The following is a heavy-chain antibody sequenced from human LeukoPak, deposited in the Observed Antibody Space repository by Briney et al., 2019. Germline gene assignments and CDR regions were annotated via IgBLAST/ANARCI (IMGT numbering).Heavy chain of an antibody. J-gene: IGHJ4*02. Sequence: ASVKVSCKASGYSFSSHDINWVRQTTGQGLEWMGWMNPNSGNTGYPQKFQGRVTMTRDTSISTAYMELSSLESDDTAAYYCVRGWSDRYNSGWDYWGQGTLVSVSS. V-gene: IGHV1-8*01. CDR3: VRGWSDRYNSGWDY. CDR1: GYSFSSHD. CDR2: MNPNSGNT. D-gene: IGHD6-19*01.